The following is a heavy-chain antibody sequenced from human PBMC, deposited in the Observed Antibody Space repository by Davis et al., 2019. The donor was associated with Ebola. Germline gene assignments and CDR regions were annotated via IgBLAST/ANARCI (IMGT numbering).Heavy chain of an antibody. CDR3: ARPGGGTFVAFDV. V-gene: IGHV1-3*01. D-gene: IGHD1-14*01. CDR2: INPGNGDT. Sequence: ASVKVSCKASGYTFTSYSVQWVRQAPGQGLEWMGWINPGNGDTEYSQKFQYRVTITRDTSASTAYMELSSLRSEDTAVYYCARPGGGTFVAFDVWDQGTVVTVSS. CDR1: GYTFTSYS. J-gene: IGHJ3*01.